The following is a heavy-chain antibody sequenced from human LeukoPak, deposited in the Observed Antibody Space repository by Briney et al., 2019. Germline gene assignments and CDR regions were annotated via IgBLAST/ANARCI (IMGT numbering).Heavy chain of an antibody. CDR2: IFYSGST. D-gene: IGHD2-21*01. J-gene: IGHJ6*02. CDR1: GGSISSGGYY. V-gene: IGHV4-31*03. CDR3: AGGVLPAYYGLDV. Sequence: SQTLSLTCTVSGGSISSGGYYWSWTRQLPGKGLEWIGYIFYSGSTYYNPSLKSRIIISVDTSKNQFSLKLSSVTAADSAVYYCAGGVLPAYYGLDVWGQGTTVTVSS.